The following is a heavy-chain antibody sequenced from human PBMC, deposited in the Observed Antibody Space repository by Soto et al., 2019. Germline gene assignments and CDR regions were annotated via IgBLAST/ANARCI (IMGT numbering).Heavy chain of an antibody. J-gene: IGHJ1*01. CDR1: GFTFSNAW. V-gene: IGHV3-15*01. Sequence: RGSLRLSCAASGFTFSNAWMSWVRQAPGKGLEWVGRIKIKTDGGTTDYAAPVKGRFTISRDDSKNTLYLQMNSLKTEDTAVYYCTTDLKAVTTARYFQHWGQGTLVTVSS. D-gene: IGHD4-4*01. CDR3: TTDLKAVTTARYFQH. CDR2: IKIKTDGGTT.